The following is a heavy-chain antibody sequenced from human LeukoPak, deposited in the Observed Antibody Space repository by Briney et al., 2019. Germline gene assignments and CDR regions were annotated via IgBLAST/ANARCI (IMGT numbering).Heavy chain of an antibody. D-gene: IGHD6-19*01. J-gene: IGHJ4*02. V-gene: IGHV3-48*01. CDR3: AKGTLRYSSCYEY. CDR1: GFTFSSYS. CDR2: ISSSSSTI. Sequence: PGRSLRLSCAASGFTFSSYSMNWVRQAPGKGLEWVSYISSSSSTIYYADSVKGRFTISRDNAKNSLYLQMNSLRAEDTAMYYCAKGTLRYSSCYEYWGQGTPVTVSS.